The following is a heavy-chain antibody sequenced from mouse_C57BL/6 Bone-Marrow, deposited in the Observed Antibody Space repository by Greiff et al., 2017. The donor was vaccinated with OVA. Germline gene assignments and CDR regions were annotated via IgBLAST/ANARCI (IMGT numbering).Heavy chain of an antibody. V-gene: IGHV10-1*01. J-gene: IGHJ4*01. CDR3: VRHGGRVMDY. CDR2: IRSKSNNYAT. Sequence: EVQRVESGGGLVQPKGSLKLSCAASGFSFNTYAMNWVRQAPGKGLEWVARIRSKSNNYATYYADSVKDRFTISRDDSESMLYLQMNNLKTEDTAMYYCVRHGGRVMDYWGQGTSVTVSS. CDR1: GFSFNTYA.